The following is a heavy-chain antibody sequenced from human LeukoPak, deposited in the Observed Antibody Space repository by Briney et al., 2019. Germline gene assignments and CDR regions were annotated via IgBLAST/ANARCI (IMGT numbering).Heavy chain of an antibody. D-gene: IGHD3-10*01. V-gene: IGHV3-74*01. CDR2: INEGGSST. CDR3: ARARPDGASYFDY. Sequence: PGGSLRLSCAGSGYPFSSYWMHWVRQVPGKGLVWVSRINEGGSSTSYAESVRGRFTISRDNAKNTLYLQVNSLRAEDTAIYYCARARPDGASYFDYWGQGILVTVSS. J-gene: IGHJ4*02. CDR1: GYPFSSYW.